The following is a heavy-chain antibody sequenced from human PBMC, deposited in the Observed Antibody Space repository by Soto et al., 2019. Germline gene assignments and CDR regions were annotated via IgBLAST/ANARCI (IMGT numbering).Heavy chain of an antibody. CDR3: ARGGYYDNSWGKLSHYGLDV. CDR2: ISPYNDYT. Sequence: QVQLAQSANEVKKPGASVRVSCKAAGYTFIRYGIAWVRQAPGQGLEWMGWISPYNDYTVYAQKFQGRVSMTSDTSTRTVYMDLSGLKSDDTAVYDCARGGYYDNSWGKLSHYGLDVWGQGTSVSVSS. D-gene: IGHD3-16*01. CDR1: GYTFIRYG. J-gene: IGHJ6*02. V-gene: IGHV1-18*01.